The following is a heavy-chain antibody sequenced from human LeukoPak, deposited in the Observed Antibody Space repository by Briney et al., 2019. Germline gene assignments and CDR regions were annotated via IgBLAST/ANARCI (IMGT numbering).Heavy chain of an antibody. CDR1: GFTFRSFG. Sequence: GGSLRLSCAASGFTFRSFGLHWVRQAPGKGLEWVALIRSDGNSKNYADSVKGRFTISRDTSKNTLYLQMNSLRAEDTAVYYCARRDGSGYYALDYWGQGFLVTVSS. CDR3: ARRDGSGYYALDY. CDR2: IRSDGNSK. D-gene: IGHD3-22*01. V-gene: IGHV3-33*01. J-gene: IGHJ4*02.